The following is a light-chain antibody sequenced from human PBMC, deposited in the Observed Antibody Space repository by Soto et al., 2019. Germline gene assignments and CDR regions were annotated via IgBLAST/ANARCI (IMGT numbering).Light chain of an antibody. V-gene: IGKV3-20*01. J-gene: IGKJ1*01. CDR2: GAS. CDR3: QQYDISPT. CDR1: QSLSSSY. Sequence: EIVLTQSPGTLSLSPGERATLSCRASQSLSSSYLAWYQQKPDQAPRLLIYGASSRAAGIPDRFSGSGSGTDFTLTISRLEPEDFAVYYCQQYDISPTFGQGAKVEIK.